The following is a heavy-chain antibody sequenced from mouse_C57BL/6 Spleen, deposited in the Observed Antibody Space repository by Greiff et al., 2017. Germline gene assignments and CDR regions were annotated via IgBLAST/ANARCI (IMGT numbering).Heavy chain of an antibody. CDR2: IDPETGGT. CDR3: TRKNGGTIREDY. CDR1: GYTFTDYE. J-gene: IGHJ2*01. V-gene: IGHV1-15*01. Sequence: ESGAELVRPGASVTLSCKASGYTFTDYEMHWVKQTPVHGLEWIGAIDPETGGTAYNQKFKGKAILTADKSSSTAYMELRSLTSEDSAVYYCTRKNGGTIREDYWGQGTTLTVSS. D-gene: IGHD2-14*01.